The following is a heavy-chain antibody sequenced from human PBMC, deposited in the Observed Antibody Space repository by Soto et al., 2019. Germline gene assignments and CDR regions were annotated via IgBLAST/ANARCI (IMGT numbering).Heavy chain of an antibody. J-gene: IGHJ3*02. Sequence: GGSLRLSCAASGFTFSDYYMSWIRQAPGKGLEWVSYISSSGSTIYYADSVKGRFTISRDNAKNSLYLQMNSLRAEDTAVYYCARDGNYGSGSYSSHAFDIWGQGTMVTVSS. CDR2: ISSSGSTI. CDR3: ARDGNYGSGSYSSHAFDI. D-gene: IGHD3-10*01. CDR1: GFTFSDYY. V-gene: IGHV3-11*01.